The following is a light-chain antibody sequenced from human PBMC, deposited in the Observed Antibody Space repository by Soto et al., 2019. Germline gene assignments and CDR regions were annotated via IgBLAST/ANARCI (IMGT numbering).Light chain of an antibody. CDR1: QSVSSY. CDR3: QQRSNWPPMFT. V-gene: IGKV3-11*01. J-gene: IGKJ2*01. CDR2: DAS. Sequence: EIVLTQSPATLSLSPGERATLSCRASQSVSSYLDWYQQKPGQAPRLLIYDASNRATGIPARFSGSGSGTDFTLPISSLEPEDFAVYYCQQRSNWPPMFTFGQGTKLEIK.